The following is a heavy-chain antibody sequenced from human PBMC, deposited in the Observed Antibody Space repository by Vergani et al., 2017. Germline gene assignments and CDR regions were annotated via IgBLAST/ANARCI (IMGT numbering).Heavy chain of an antibody. CDR3: ARDNPVTTVTTYYYYGMDV. CDR2: INPSGGST. CDR1: GYTFTSYY. J-gene: IGHJ6*02. D-gene: IGHD4-11*01. Sequence: QVQLVQSGAEVKKPGASVKVSCKASGYTFTSYYMHWVRQAPGQGLEWMGIINPSGGSTSYAQKFQGRVTMTRDTSTSTVYMELSSLRSEETAVYYCARDNPVTTVTTYYYYGMDVWGQGTTVTVSS. V-gene: IGHV1-46*01.